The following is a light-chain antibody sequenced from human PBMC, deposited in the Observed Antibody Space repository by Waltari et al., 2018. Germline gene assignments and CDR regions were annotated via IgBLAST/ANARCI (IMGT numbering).Light chain of an antibody. CDR2: EVT. V-gene: IGLV2-23*02. CDR1: SSDIGFYKL. CDR3: FSYAGTSSGV. Sequence: QSPLTQPASVSGSPGQSITISCTGTSSDIGFYKLVSWYQQYPGKAPKVMIYEVTKRPSGVSTRFSGSKSGNTASLTISGLQAEDEADYYCFSYAGTSSGVFGTGTKVTVL. J-gene: IGLJ1*01.